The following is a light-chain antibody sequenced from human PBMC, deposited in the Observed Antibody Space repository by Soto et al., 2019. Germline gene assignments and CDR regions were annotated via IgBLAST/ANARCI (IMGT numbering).Light chain of an antibody. CDR3: QQYDDSIT. CDR2: GAS. V-gene: IGKV3-20*01. CDR1: ESVGSRY. J-gene: IGKJ5*01. Sequence: EIVLTQSPDTLSLSPGESATLSCGASESVGSRYLAWYQQKPGQPPRLLIYGASNRATGIPDRFSGSGSGTDFTLTISRLEPEVFAVFYCQQYDDSITFGQGTRLEIE.